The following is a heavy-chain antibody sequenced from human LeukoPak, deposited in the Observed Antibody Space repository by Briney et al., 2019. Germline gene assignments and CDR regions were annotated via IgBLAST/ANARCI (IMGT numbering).Heavy chain of an antibody. J-gene: IGHJ4*02. V-gene: IGHV1-2*02. CDR2: INPNSGGT. Sequence: ASVKVSCKASGYTFTGYYMHWVRQAPGQGLEWMGWINPNSGGTNYAQKFQGRVTMTRDTSISTAYMELSRLRSDDTAVYYCARGPPGLWFGEPSPYLFDYWGQGTLVTVSS. D-gene: IGHD3-10*01. CDR3: ARGPPGLWFGEPSPYLFDY. CDR1: GYTFTGYY.